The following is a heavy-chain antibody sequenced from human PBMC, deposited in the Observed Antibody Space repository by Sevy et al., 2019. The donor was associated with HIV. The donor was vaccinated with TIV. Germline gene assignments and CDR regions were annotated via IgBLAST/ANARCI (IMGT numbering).Heavy chain of an antibody. D-gene: IGHD3-10*01. V-gene: IGHV5-51*01. J-gene: IGHJ6*02. CDR2: IYPGDSDT. CDR1: GYSFTSCW. Sequence: GESLKISCKGSGYSFTSCWIGWVRQMPRKGLEWMRIIYPGDSDTRYSPSFQGQVTISADKSISTAYLQWSSLKASDTAMYYCARVNYYGSRTYQAMGGMDVWGQGTTVTVSS. CDR3: ARVNYYGSRTYQAMGGMDV.